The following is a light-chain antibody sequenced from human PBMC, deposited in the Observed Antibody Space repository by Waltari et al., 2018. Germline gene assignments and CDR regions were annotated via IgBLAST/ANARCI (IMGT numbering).Light chain of an antibody. J-gene: IGKJ2*01. CDR3: QQAESFPHT. Sequence: DIQMTQSPSSVSASVGDRVTITCRASQGISSWLAWYQKKPGKAPKLLIYGASTLLSGVPSRFSGSGSGTAFTLTLSNLQPEDFATYFCQQAESFPHTFGQGTKVEI. CDR1: QGISSW. CDR2: GAS. V-gene: IGKV1-12*01.